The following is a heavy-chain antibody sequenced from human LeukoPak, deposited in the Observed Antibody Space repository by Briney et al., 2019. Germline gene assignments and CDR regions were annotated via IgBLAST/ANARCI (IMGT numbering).Heavy chain of an antibody. CDR3: ATERMGGDPDAFDI. D-gene: IGHD3-16*01. CDR2: INHSGST. J-gene: IGHJ3*02. V-gene: IGHV4-34*01. Sequence: GSLRLSRAASGFTFSSYAMSWVRQAPGKGLEWIGEINHSGSTNYNPSLKSRVTISVDTSKNQSSLKLSSVTAADTAVYYCATERMGGDPDAFDIWGQGTMVTVSS. CDR1: GFTFSSYA.